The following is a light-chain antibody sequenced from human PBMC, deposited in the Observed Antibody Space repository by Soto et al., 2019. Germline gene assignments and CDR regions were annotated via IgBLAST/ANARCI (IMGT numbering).Light chain of an antibody. CDR1: QSVLYSSNNKNY. Sequence: DIVMTQSPDSLAVSLGERATINCKSSQSVLYSSNNKNYLAWYQQKPGQPPKLLIYWASTRESGVPDRFSGSGSGTAFTITISSLQAEDVAVYYCQQSYSTPRTFGQGTKLEIK. V-gene: IGKV4-1*01. CDR2: WAS. CDR3: QQSYSTPRT. J-gene: IGKJ2*02.